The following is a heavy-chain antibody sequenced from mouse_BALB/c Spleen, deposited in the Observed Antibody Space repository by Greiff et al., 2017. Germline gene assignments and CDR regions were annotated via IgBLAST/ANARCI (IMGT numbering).Heavy chain of an antibody. CDR2: ISYSGST. CDR3: AGGNPPMDY. J-gene: IGHJ4*01. Sequence: EVQLVESGPGLVKPSQSLSLTCTVTGYSITSDYAWNWIRQFPGNKLEWMGYISYSGSTSYNPSLKSRISITRDTSKNQFFLQLNSVTTEDTATYYCAGGNPPMDYWGQGTSVTVSS. D-gene: IGHD1-1*02. CDR1: GYSITSDYA. V-gene: IGHV3-2*02.